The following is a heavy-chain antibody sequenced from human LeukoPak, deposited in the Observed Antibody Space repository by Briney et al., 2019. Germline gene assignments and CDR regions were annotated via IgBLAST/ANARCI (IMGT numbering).Heavy chain of an antibody. CDR2: IYTSGST. CDR3: ARGVYVGVPHFDY. D-gene: IGHD2-15*01. Sequence: SETLSLTCTVSGGSISGYYWSWIRQPAGKGLEWIGRIYTSGSTNYNPSLKSRVTISVDTSKNQFSLKLSSVTAADTAVYYCARGVYVGVPHFDYWGQGTLVTVSS. J-gene: IGHJ4*02. V-gene: IGHV4-4*07. CDR1: GGSISGYY.